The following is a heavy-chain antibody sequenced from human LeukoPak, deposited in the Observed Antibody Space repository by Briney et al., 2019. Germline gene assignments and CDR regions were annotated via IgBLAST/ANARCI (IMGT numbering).Heavy chain of an antibody. CDR2: ISGSGGNT. CDR1: GFTFSSYA. V-gene: IGHV3-23*01. Sequence: PGGSLRLSCAASGFTFSSYAMSWVRQAPGKGLEWVSTISGSGGNTYYADSVKGRFTISRDNSNNTVYLHMNSLRTEDTAMYYCAKDAGLNSYGSWLDYWGQGTLVTVSS. J-gene: IGHJ4*02. CDR3: AKDAGLNSYGSWLDY. D-gene: IGHD5-18*01.